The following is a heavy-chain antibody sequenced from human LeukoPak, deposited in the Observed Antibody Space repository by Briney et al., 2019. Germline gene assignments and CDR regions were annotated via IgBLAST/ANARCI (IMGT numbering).Heavy chain of an antibody. CDR1: GGSFSGYY. CDR3: AGNPQDGLNFDY. CDR2: IKHSGST. V-gene: IGHV4-34*01. J-gene: IGHJ4*02. D-gene: IGHD1-14*01. Sequence: SETLSLTCAVYGGSFSGYYWSWIRQPPGKGLEWIGEIKHSGSTNYNPSLKSRVTISVDTSKNQFSLKLSSVTAADTAVYYCAGNPQDGLNFDYWGQGTLVTVSS.